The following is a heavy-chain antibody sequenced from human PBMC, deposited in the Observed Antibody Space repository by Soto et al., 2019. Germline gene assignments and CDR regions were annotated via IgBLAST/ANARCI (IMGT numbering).Heavy chain of an antibody. CDR2: INHSGST. V-gene: IGHV4-34*01. CDR3: ARGSPLLLMRFSNEYRRYNWFDP. CDR1: AGSFSFYY. J-gene: IGHJ5*02. Sequence: SGMLCLCCAIYAGSFSFYYWSWIRQPQGNGLELSGEINHSGSTNYNPSLKSRVTISVDTSKNPFSLKLSSVTAAETAVYYCARGSPLLLMRFSNEYRRYNWFDPWGQGTMVTVSS. D-gene: IGHD2-21*01.